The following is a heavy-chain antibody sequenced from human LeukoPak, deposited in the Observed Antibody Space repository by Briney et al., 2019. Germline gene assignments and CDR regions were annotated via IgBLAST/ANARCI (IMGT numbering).Heavy chain of an antibody. Sequence: SQTLSLTCTVSGGSISSGSYYWSWLRQPAGKGLEWIGRIYISGSTNYNPSLKSRVTISVDTSKNQFSLKLSSVTAADTAVYYCARELLWFGELSYNWFDPWGQGTLVTVSS. J-gene: IGHJ5*02. CDR3: ARELLWFGELSYNWFDP. D-gene: IGHD3-10*01. V-gene: IGHV4-61*02. CDR1: GGSISSGSYY. CDR2: IYISGST.